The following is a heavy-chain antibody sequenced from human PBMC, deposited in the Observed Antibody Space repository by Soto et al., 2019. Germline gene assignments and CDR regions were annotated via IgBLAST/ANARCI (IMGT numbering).Heavy chain of an antibody. Sequence: GGSLRLSCEGSGFTVSSHAMTWIRQAPGKGPEWVSTVTADGGTYYADSVKGRFAMSRDTSENTLYLQMNSLGAEDTAAYYCAPHVSCSGGSCQYDAFDIWGQGTMVTVSS. J-gene: IGHJ3*02. CDR2: VTADGGT. CDR3: APHVSCSGGSCQYDAFDI. V-gene: IGHV3-23*01. CDR1: GFTVSSHA. D-gene: IGHD2-15*01.